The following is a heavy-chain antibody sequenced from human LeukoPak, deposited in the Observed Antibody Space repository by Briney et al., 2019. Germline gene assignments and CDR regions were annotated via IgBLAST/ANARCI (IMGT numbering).Heavy chain of an antibody. CDR2: IYNSGTT. Sequence: SETLSLTCAVYGGSFSGYYWSWIRQPAGKGLEWIGRIYNSGTTNYNPSLKSRVTISEDASKNQFSLNLSFVTAADTAVYYCARTVTSGSPYFDSWGQGTLVTVSS. J-gene: IGHJ4*02. CDR3: ARTVTSGSPYFDS. D-gene: IGHD2-15*01. V-gene: IGHV4-59*10. CDR1: GGSFSGYY.